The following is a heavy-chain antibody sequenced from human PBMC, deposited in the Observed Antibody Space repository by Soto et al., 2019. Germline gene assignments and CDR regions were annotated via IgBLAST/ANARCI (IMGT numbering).Heavy chain of an antibody. Sequence: SGPTLVNPTQTLTMTCTVSGFSLTTPDVRVSWLRQPPGKALEWLARIDWNDGKFYNTFLKTRLTISKDTSKNQVVLTMTNMDPADTGTYFCARSYCTSANCHLGYWFDPWGQGTLVTVSS. CDR3: ARSYCTSANCHLGYWFDP. CDR2: IDWNDGK. D-gene: IGHD2-2*01. V-gene: IGHV2-70*04. J-gene: IGHJ5*02. CDR1: GFSLTTPDVR.